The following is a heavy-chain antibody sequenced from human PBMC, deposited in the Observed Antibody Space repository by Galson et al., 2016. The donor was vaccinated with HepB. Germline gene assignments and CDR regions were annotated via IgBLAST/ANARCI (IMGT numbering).Heavy chain of an antibody. CDR1: GFTFSSYG. J-gene: IGHJ4*02. CDR2: MSFDGSNK. D-gene: IGHD6-19*01. Sequence: ASGFTFSSYGMHWVRQAPGKGLEWVAVMSFDGSNKYYGDSVKGRFTISRDNSKNTLYLQMNSLRPEDTAVYYCAKDREFSSGWYDPDYWGQGTLVTVSS. V-gene: IGHV3-30*18. CDR3: AKDREFSSGWYDPDY.